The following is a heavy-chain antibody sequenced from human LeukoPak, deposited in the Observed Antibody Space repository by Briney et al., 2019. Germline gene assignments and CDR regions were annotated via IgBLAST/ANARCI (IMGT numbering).Heavy chain of an antibody. CDR2: IYKGGST. D-gene: IGHD1-26*01. CDR1: GFTVSSNY. V-gene: IGHV3-53*01. Sequence: GGSLRLSCAASGFTVSSNYMSWVRQAPGKGLEWVSIIYKGGSTYYADSVKGRFTISRDNSKNTLYLQMNTVRAEDTAVYYCARAGGAYLRHLDYWGQGTLVTVSS. J-gene: IGHJ4*02. CDR3: ARAGGAYLRHLDY.